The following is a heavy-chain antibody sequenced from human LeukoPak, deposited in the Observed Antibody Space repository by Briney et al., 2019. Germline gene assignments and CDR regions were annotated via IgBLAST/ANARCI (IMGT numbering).Heavy chain of an antibody. CDR1: GFTFGDYA. CDR2: IGSKAYGGTT. V-gene: IGHV3-49*03. D-gene: IGHD6-13*01. Sequence: GGSLRLSCTASGFTFGDYAMSWFRQAPGKGLEWVGFIGSKAYGGTTEYAASVKGRFTISRDDSKSIAYLQMNSLKTEDTAVYYCTRDRTSSSWYAYYYYGMDVWGQGTTVTVSS. J-gene: IGHJ6*02. CDR3: TRDRTSSSWYAYYYYGMDV.